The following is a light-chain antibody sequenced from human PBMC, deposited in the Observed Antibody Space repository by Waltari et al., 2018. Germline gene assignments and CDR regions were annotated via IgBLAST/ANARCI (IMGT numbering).Light chain of an antibody. CDR2: DAS. Sequence: EIVLTQSPATLSLSPGERATLSCRASQSIGSYLAWYQQKPGQAPRLLIFDASNRATGIPARFSGSGSGTDFTLTISSLEPEDFAVYDCQQRTNWPPVYTFGQGTKLEIK. V-gene: IGKV3-11*01. CDR3: QQRTNWPPVYT. J-gene: IGKJ2*01. CDR1: QSIGSY.